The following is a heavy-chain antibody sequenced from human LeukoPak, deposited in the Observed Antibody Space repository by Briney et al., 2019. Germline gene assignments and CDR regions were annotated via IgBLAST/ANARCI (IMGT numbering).Heavy chain of an antibody. D-gene: IGHD3-22*01. CDR1: GVTFSGSA. Sequence: PGGSRRLSCATSGVTFSGSAIHWVRQASGKGLEWVGRIRSKANSYATTDVASVKGRFTISRDDSKNTAYLEMSSLKTEDTAVYYCTRPSYDSSVSGVVYWGQGTLVTVSS. CDR2: IRSKANSYAT. CDR3: TRPSYDSSVSGVVY. V-gene: IGHV3-73*01. J-gene: IGHJ4*02.